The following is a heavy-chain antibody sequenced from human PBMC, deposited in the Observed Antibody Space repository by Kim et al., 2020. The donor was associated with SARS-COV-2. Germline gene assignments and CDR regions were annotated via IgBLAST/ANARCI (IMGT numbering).Heavy chain of an antibody. V-gene: IGHV3-48*02. CDR3: ASLLRRQWLVPAH. D-gene: IGHD6-19*01. J-gene: IGHJ4*02. Sequence: SASSVKGRLTITRENAKNSLYLQMNSMREQDTAVYYCASLLRRQWLVPAHWGQGTLVTVSS.